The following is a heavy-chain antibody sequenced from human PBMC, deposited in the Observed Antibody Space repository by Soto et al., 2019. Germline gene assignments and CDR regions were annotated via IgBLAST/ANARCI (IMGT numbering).Heavy chain of an antibody. CDR1: GFTFSNFG. CDR2: ISSDGSDK. Sequence: QVQLVESGGGVVQPGRSLRLSCAASGFTFSNFGMHWVRQAPGKGLERVAAISSDGSDKYYSDSVKGRFTISRDNSKNTLSLQMNSPRVEDTAVYYCAKGSDVARQELDYWGQGTLVTVSS. J-gene: IGHJ4*02. V-gene: IGHV3-30*18. D-gene: IGHD2-15*01. CDR3: AKGSDVARQELDY.